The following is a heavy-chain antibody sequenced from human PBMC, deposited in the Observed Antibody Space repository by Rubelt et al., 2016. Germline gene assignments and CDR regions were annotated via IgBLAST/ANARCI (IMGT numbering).Heavy chain of an antibody. D-gene: IGHD1-26*01. CDR2: INHSGST. V-gene: IGHV4-38-2*02. Sequence: QWKLQESGPGLVKPPETLSLTCSVSGFPISDSSHYWGWIRRSPGKGLEWIGEINHSGSTNYSPSLKSRATISVDTSKNQNSLNLGSVTAADTAVYYCARSNSGTYSEGFDPWGQRTLVAVSS. J-gene: IGHJ5*02. CDR1: GFPISDSSHY. CDR3: ARSNSGTYSEGFDP.